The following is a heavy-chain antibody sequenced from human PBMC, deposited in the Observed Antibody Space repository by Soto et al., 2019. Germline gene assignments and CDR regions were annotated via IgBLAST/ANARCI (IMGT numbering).Heavy chain of an antibody. V-gene: IGHV4-4*07. CDR2: IYTSGNT. D-gene: IGHD1-7*01. CDR3: VRESGDNWDYEAY. J-gene: IGHJ4*02. CDR1: GGSISSYH. Sequence: QVQLQESGPGLVKPLETLSLTCTVSGGSISSYHWSWIRQSAGKGLEWIGRIYTSGNTHYNPSLKSRVTVSIDTSKNQFFLTVNSVTAADSAVYYCVRESGDNWDYEAYWGQGTPVTVSS.